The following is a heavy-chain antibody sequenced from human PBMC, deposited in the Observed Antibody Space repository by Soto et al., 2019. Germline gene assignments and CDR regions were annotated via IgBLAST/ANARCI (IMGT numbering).Heavy chain of an antibody. CDR2: IYYSGST. J-gene: IGHJ4*02. D-gene: IGHD4-17*01. Sequence: SETLSLTCTVSGGSISSYYWSWIRQPPGKGLEWIGYIYYSGSTNYNPSLKSRVTISVDTSKNQFSLKLSSVTAADTAVYYCARVTTVTTFAYWGQGTLVTVSS. CDR3: ARVTTVTTFAY. CDR1: GGSISSYY. V-gene: IGHV4-59*01.